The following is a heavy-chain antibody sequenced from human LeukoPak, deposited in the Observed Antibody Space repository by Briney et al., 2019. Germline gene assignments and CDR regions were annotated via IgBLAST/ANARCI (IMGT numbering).Heavy chain of an antibody. CDR3: ARVWSSGWYEVAPPDY. J-gene: IGHJ4*02. Sequence: GGSLRLSCAXSGXTFSDYYMSWIRQAPGKGLEWVSYISSSGSTIYYADSVKGRFTISRDNAKNSLYLQMNSLRAEDTAVYYCARVWSSGWYEVAPPDYWGQGTLVTVSS. CDR1: GXTFSDYY. D-gene: IGHD6-19*01. V-gene: IGHV3-11*01. CDR2: ISSSGSTI.